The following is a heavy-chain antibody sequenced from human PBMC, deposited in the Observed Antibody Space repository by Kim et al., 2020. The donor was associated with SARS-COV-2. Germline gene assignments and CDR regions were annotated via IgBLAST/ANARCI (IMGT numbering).Heavy chain of an antibody. CDR2: IYHSGST. Sequence: SETLSLTCTVSGYSISSGYYWGWIRQPPGKGLEWIGSIYHSGSTYYNPSLKSRVTISVDTSKNQFSLKLSSVTAADTAVYYCARDRGAVAGRGFDPWGQGTLVTVSS. D-gene: IGHD6-19*01. V-gene: IGHV4-38-2*02. CDR3: ARDRGAVAGRGFDP. J-gene: IGHJ5*02. CDR1: GYSISSGYY.